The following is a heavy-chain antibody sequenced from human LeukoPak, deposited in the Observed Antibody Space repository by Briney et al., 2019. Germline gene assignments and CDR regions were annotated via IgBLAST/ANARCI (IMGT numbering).Heavy chain of an antibody. CDR3: AKEGGSSWYLDAFDI. CDR1: GFTFSSYG. Sequence: GGSLRLSCAASGFTFSSYGMHWVRQAPGKGLEWVAFIRYDGSNKYYADSVKGRFTISRDNSKNTLYLQMNSLRAEDTAVYYCAKEGGSSWYLDAFDIGAKGTRVPFSS. J-gene: IGHJ3*02. D-gene: IGHD6-13*01. V-gene: IGHV3-30*02. CDR2: IRYDGSNK.